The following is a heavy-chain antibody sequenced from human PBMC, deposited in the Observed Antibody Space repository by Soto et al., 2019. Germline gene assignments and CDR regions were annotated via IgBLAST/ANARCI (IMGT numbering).Heavy chain of an antibody. CDR1: GYSFGTYW. Sequence: GESLKISCKGSGYSFGTYWIGWVRQMPGKGLESMGIIYPGDSEAKYSPSFQGQVTISADKSISTAYLQWSSLRASDTAMYYCARHGLHGSDWDGLDVWCQGTTVTVSS. V-gene: IGHV5-51*01. J-gene: IGHJ6*02. CDR3: ARHGLHGSDWDGLDV. CDR2: IYPGDSEA. D-gene: IGHD3-9*01.